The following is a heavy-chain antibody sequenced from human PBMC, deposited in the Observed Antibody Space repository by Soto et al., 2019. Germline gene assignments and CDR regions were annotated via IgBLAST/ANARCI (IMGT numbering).Heavy chain of an antibody. V-gene: IGHV1-3*01. CDR1: GYTFTNSA. Sequence: VKVSCKASGYTFTNSAMHWVRQAPGQRLEWMGWINAGNGNTKDSPKFRGRVTITRDTSASTAYMELSSLRSEDTAVYYCARHSNYYYYGMDVWGQGTTVTVSS. J-gene: IGHJ6*02. CDR3: ARHSNYYYYGMDV. CDR2: INAGNGNT.